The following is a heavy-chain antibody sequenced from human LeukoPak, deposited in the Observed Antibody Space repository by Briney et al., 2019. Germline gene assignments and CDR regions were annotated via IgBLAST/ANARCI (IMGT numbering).Heavy chain of an antibody. J-gene: IGHJ6*03. CDR1: GGTFSSYA. CDR2: IIPIFGTA. Sequence: ASVKVSCKASGGTFSSYAISWVRQAPGQGLEWMGGIIPIFGTANYAQKFQGRVTITADKSTSTAYMELSSLRSEDTAVYYCASMVRGVTFYYYYMDVWGKGTTVTVSS. V-gene: IGHV1-69*06. CDR3: ASMVRGVTFYYYYMDV. D-gene: IGHD3-10*01.